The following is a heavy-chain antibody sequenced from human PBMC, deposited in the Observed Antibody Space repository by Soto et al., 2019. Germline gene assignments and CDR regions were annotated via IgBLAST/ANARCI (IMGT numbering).Heavy chain of an antibody. V-gene: IGHV3-23*01. CDR1: GFTFSSYS. J-gene: IGHJ2*01. D-gene: IGHD4-17*01. CDR2: ISGRGGST. Sequence: EVQLLESGGGLVQPGGSLRLSCAASGFTFSSYSLTWVRQPPGKGREWVSVISGRGGSTYYADSVKGWLTISRDNSKNTLYLQMNSLRAEDTAVYYCAKRTVGWYFDLWGRGTLVTVSS. CDR3: AKRTVGWYFDL.